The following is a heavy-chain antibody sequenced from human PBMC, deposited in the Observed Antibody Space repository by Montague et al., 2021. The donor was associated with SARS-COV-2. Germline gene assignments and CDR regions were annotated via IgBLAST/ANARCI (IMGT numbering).Heavy chain of an antibody. J-gene: IGHJ4*02. CDR1: GGSISSNY. D-gene: IGHD1-1*01. CDR3: AGAQDTCFIANCVNYFEV. CDR2: VHYTGST. V-gene: IGHV4-59*01. Sequence: SETLSLTCAVSGGSISSNYWSWIRQSPGKGLEWIGHVHYTGSTKYNPSLKPQITLSLDTPKNNYSLKLSSVTAADTAVYYCAGAQDTCFIANCVNYFEVWGLGALVTVSS.